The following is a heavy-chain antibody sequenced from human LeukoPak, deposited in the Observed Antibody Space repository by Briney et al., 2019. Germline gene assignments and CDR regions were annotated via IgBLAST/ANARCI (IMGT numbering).Heavy chain of an antibody. CDR2: MSGSGGSI. D-gene: IGHD3-22*01. V-gene: IGHV3-23*01. CDR3: AKDRPNYYGSNGHYYKLNGDC. CDR1: GFTFSNYA. Sequence: PGGSLRLSCAASGFTFSNYAMTWVRQAPGKGLEWVSAMSGSGGSIHYADSVKGRFTISRDNSDNTLYLQMNSLRAEDTAVYYCAKDRPNYYGSNGHYYKLNGDCWGQGTLVTVSS. J-gene: IGHJ4*02.